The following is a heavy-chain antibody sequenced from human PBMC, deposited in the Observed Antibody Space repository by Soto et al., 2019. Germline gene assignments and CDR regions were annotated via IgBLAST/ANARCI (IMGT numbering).Heavy chain of an antibody. V-gene: IGHV1-69*02. CDR3: SIGSWSAETFDV. J-gene: IGHJ3*01. CDR1: GGTFNTYT. CDR2: IIPMVTVT. D-gene: IGHD2-2*01. Sequence: QVHLIQSGAAVKKPGSSVKVSCKAAGGTFNTYTLIWVRQAPGHGLEWMGRIIPMVTVTNSAQKFQGRLTLTADKSTGTAFMELPSLRSDDTAVYYCSIGSWSAETFDVWGQGTMVTVSS.